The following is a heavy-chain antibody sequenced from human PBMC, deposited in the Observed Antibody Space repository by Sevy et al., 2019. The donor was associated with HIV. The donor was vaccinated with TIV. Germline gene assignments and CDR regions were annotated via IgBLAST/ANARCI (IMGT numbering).Heavy chain of an antibody. CDR2: IYYSGNS. CDR3: TGGASSGWYEDY. Sequence: SETLSLTCTVSGGSISSSEYYWGWIRQAPGKGLEWIGIIYYSGNSYYNPSLKSRVTISVDTSKNQFSLNLSSVTAAGTAVYYCTGGASSGWYEDYWGQGTLVTVSS. D-gene: IGHD6-19*01. CDR1: GGSISSSEYY. J-gene: IGHJ4*02. V-gene: IGHV4-39*01.